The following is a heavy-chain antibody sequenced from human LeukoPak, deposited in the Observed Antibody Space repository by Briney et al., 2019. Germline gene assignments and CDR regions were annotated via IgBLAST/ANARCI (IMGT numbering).Heavy chain of an antibody. CDR2: IYYSGST. Sequence: PSETLSLTCTVSGASISSSSYYWGWIRQPPGKGLEWIGSIYYSGSTYYNPSLKSRVTISVDTSKNQFSLKLSSVTAADTAVYYCARASKDYCSSTSCYTIRGYYYYMDVWGKGTTVTVSS. CDR1: GASISSSSYY. J-gene: IGHJ6*03. CDR3: ARASKDYCSSTSCYTIRGYYYYMDV. V-gene: IGHV4-39*07. D-gene: IGHD2-2*02.